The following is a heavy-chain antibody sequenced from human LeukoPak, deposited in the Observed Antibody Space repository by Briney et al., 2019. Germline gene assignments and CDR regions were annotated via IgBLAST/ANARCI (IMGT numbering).Heavy chain of an antibody. J-gene: IGHJ4*02. CDR1: GGSIGNNY. Sequence: SETLSLTCTVSGGSIGNNYWTWIRQPPGKGLEYIGYIYYTGATNYNPSLKSRVAISVDTSKSQFSLKLSSVTAADTAVYFCAKYGNSGWVIDNWGQGALVTVSS. V-gene: IGHV4-59*08. CDR2: IYYTGAT. D-gene: IGHD6-19*01. CDR3: AKYGNSGWVIDN.